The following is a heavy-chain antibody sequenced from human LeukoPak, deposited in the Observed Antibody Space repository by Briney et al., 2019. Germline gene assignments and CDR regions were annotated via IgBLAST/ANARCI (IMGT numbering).Heavy chain of an antibody. Sequence: GGSLRLSCVTSGFIFSTYAMSWVCQAPGRGLEWVSIISGSGERAYYADSVKGRFTVSRDNSKNTLYLQMKSLRAEDTAVYYCVSQPFSGSDNYYFHYWGQGTLVAVSS. J-gene: IGHJ4*02. CDR1: GFIFSTYA. D-gene: IGHD1-26*01. CDR2: ISGSGERA. CDR3: VSQPFSGSDNYYFHY. V-gene: IGHV3-23*01.